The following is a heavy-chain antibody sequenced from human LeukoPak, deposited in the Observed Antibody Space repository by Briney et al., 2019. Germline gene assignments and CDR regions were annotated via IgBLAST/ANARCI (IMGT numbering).Heavy chain of an antibody. J-gene: IGHJ4*02. CDR3: ARGYSSGWSHFDY. CDR2: INPNSGGT. CDR1: GYTFTGYY. Sequence: ASVKVSCKASGYTFTGYYMHWVRQAPGQGLEWMGWINPNSGGTNYAQKFQGRVTMTSDTSISTAYMELSRLRSDDTAVYYCARGYSSGWSHFDYWGQGTLVTVSS. D-gene: IGHD6-19*01. V-gene: IGHV1-2*02.